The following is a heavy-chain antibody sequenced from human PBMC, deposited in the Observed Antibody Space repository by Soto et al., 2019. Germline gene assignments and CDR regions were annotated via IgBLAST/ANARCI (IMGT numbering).Heavy chain of an antibody. CDR1: GVSFSGYY. Sequence: PSETLSLTCAGYGVSFSGYYWSWIRQPPGKGLEWIGEINHSGSTNYNPSLKSRVTISVDTSKNQFSLKLSSVTAADTAVYYCAREEKKITIFGVVTNWFDPWGQGTQVTVSS. CDR3: AREEKKITIFGVVTNWFDP. J-gene: IGHJ5*02. CDR2: INHSGST. D-gene: IGHD3-3*01. V-gene: IGHV4-34*01.